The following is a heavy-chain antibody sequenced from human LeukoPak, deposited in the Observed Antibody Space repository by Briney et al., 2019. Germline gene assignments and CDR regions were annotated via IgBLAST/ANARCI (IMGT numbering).Heavy chain of an antibody. CDR1: GGSISSGDYY. CDR2: IYYSGST. J-gene: IGHJ5*02. Sequence: SETLSLTCTVSGGSISSGDYYWSWIRQPPGKGLERIVYIYYSGSTYYNPSLKSRVTMSVDTSKNQFSLKLSSVTAADTAVYYCARNLRITIFGVVRINWFDPWGQGTLVTVSS. V-gene: IGHV4-30-4*08. D-gene: IGHD3-3*01. CDR3: ARNLRITIFGVVRINWFDP.